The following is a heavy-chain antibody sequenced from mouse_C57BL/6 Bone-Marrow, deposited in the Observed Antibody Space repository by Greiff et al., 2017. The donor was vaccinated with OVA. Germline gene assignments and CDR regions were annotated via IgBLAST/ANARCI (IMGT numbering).Heavy chain of an antibody. V-gene: IGHV5-4*03. Sequence: EVKLMESGGGLVKPGGSLKLSCAASGFTFSSYAMSWVRQTPEKRLEWVATISDGGSYTYYPDNVKGRFTISRDNAKNNLYLQMRHLKSEDTAMYYCARELLWKAMDYWGQGTSGTVSS. CDR3: ARELLWKAMDY. D-gene: IGHD2-1*01. CDR2: ISDGGSYT. J-gene: IGHJ4*01. CDR1: GFTFSSYA.